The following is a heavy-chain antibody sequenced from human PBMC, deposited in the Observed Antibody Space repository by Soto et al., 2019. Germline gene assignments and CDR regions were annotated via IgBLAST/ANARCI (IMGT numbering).Heavy chain of an antibody. CDR1: GYTFTTYG. CDR2: ISAYNGYT. D-gene: IGHD3-22*01. CDR3: AKTPHYDSSGYYSWSVP. J-gene: IGHJ5*02. Sequence: ASVKVSCKASGYTFTTYGITLVRQAPGQGLEWMGWISAYNGYTNFAQNLQGRVTMTTDTSTRTAYMELSSLRSDDTAVYYCAKTPHYDSSGYYSWSVPWGQGTLVT. V-gene: IGHV1-18*01.